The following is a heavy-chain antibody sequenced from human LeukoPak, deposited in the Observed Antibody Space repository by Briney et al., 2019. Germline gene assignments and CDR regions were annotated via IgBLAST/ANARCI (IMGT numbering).Heavy chain of an antibody. Sequence: SQTLSLTCAISGDSVSSNSAAWHWIRQSPSRGLEWLGRTYYRSKWYNDYAVSVKSRITINPDTSKDQFSLQLNSVTPEDTAVYYCARDRALYDRSGYYYTEDDYWGQGTLVTVSS. CDR1: GDSVSSNSAA. V-gene: IGHV6-1*01. J-gene: IGHJ4*02. CDR2: TYYRSKWYN. CDR3: ARDRALYDRSGYYYTEDDY. D-gene: IGHD3-22*01.